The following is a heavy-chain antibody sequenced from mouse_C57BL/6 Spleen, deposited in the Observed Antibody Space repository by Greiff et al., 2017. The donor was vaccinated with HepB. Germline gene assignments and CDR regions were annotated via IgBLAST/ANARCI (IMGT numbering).Heavy chain of an antibody. CDR3: ARSIDCYAMDY. Sequence: VQLQQSGAELVKPGASVKLSCTASGFNITDYYMHWVKQRTEQGLEWIGRIDPEDGETKYAPNFQGKATITADTSSNTAYLQLSSLTSEDTAVYYGARSIDCYAMDYWGQGTSVTVSS. V-gene: IGHV14-2*01. CDR2: IDPEDGET. J-gene: IGHJ4*01. D-gene: IGHD2-3*01. CDR1: GFNITDYY.